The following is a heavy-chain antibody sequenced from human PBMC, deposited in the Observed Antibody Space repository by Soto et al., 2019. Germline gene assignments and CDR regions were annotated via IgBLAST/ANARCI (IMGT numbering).Heavy chain of an antibody. CDR3: ARHNYDILTGYYTYYFDY. V-gene: IGHV4-39*01. D-gene: IGHD3-9*01. Sequence: PSETLSLTCTVSGGSISSSSYYWGWIRQPPGKGLEWIGSIYYSGSTYYNPSLKSRVTISVDTSKNQFSLKLSSVTAADTAVYYCARHNYDILTGYYTYYFDYWGQGTLVTVSS. J-gene: IGHJ4*02. CDR2: IYYSGST. CDR1: GGSISSSSYY.